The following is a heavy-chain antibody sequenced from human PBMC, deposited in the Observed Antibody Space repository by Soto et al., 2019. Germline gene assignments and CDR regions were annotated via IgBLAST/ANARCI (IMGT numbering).Heavy chain of an antibody. J-gene: IGHJ5*02. CDR2: IYYSGST. Sequence: SETLSLTCTVSGGSISSYYWSWIRQPPGKGLEWIGYIYYSGSTNYNPSLKSRVTISVDTSKNQFSLKLSSVTAADTAVYYCARFRAASSGNWFDPWGQGTLVTVSS. CDR1: GGSISSYY. CDR3: ARFRAASSGNWFDP. D-gene: IGHD3-10*01. V-gene: IGHV4-59*08.